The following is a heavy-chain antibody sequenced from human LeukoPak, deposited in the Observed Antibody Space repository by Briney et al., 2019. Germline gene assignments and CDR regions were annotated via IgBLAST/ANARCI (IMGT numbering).Heavy chain of an antibody. Sequence: GGSLRLSCAASGFTFGEYGMSWVRHAPGKGLEWVSGNNWNGDSTGYADSVKGRFTISRDNAKNSMYLQMNSLRAEDTALDYCARASGGSSSEKHYYYCYYMDVWGKGTTVTVSS. V-gene: IGHV3-20*04. D-gene: IGHD6-13*01. J-gene: IGHJ6*03. CDR1: GFTFGEYG. CDR3: ARASGGSSSEKHYYYCYYMDV. CDR2: NNWNGDST.